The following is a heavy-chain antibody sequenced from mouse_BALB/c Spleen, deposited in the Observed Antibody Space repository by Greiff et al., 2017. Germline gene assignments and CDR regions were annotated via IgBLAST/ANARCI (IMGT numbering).Heavy chain of an antibody. D-gene: IGHD2-10*02. J-gene: IGHJ4*01. V-gene: IGHV1S127*01. Sequence: VQLQQSGPQLVRPGASVKISCKASGYSFTSYWMHWVKQRPGQGLEWIGMIDPSDSETRLNQKFKDKATLTVDKSSSTAYMQLSSPTSEDSAVYYCARGQYGNYYYAMDDWGQGTSVTVSS. CDR2: IDPSDSET. CDR1: GYSFTSYW. CDR3: ARGQYGNYYYAMDD.